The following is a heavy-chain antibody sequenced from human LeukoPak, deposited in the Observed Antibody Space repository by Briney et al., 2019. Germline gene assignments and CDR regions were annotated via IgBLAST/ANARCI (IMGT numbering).Heavy chain of an antibody. CDR1: GFTFSDYY. J-gene: IGHJ4*02. CDR3: ARDYYDSSGYPYSDY. V-gene: IGHV3-11*04. Sequence: GGSLRLSCAASGFTFSDYYMSWIRQAPGKGLEWVSYISSSGSTIYYADSVKGRFTISRDNAENSLYLQMNSLRAEDTAVYYCARDYYDSSGYPYSDYWGQGTLVTVSS. D-gene: IGHD3-22*01. CDR2: ISSSGSTI.